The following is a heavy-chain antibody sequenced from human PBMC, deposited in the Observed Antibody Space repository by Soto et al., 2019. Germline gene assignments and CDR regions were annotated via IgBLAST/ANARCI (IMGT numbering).Heavy chain of an antibody. CDR3: AKSAQYVLPYLIDY. J-gene: IGHJ4*02. D-gene: IGHD4-4*01. CDR1: GTTFSSYA. CDR2: ISYDGSNQ. Sequence: LRLSCAASGTTFSSYAMHWVRQAPGKGLEWVALISYDGSNQYYADSVKGRFTISRDNSRNTLSLQMNSLKTEDTAVYYCAKSAQYVLPYLIDYLGQGTLVTVSS. V-gene: IGHV3-30*18.